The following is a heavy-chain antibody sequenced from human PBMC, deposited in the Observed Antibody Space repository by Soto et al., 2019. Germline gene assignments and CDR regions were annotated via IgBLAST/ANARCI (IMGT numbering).Heavy chain of an antibody. Sequence: GSLRLSCAASGFTFSSYAMHWVRQAPGKGLEWVAVISYDGSNKYYADSVKGRFTISRDNSKNTLYLQMNSLRAEDTAVYYCARDMSGYPFDYWGQGTLVTVSS. D-gene: IGHD3-9*01. CDR3: ARDMSGYPFDY. J-gene: IGHJ4*02. CDR2: ISYDGSNK. CDR1: GFTFSSYA. V-gene: IGHV3-30-3*01.